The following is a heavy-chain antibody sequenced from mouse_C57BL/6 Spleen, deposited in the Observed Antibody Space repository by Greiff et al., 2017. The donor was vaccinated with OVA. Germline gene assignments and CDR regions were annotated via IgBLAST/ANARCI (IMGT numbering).Heavy chain of an antibody. Sequence: QVQLQQPGAELVRPGSSVKLSCKASGYTFTSYWMHWVKQRPIQGLEWIGNIDPSDSETHYNQKFKDKATLTVDKSSSTAYMQLSSLTSEDSAVYYCAKDYGSSYGNFDYWGKGTTLTVSS. V-gene: IGHV1-52*01. CDR3: AKDYGSSYGNFDY. D-gene: IGHD1-1*01. CDR2: IDPSDSET. CDR1: GYTFTSYW. J-gene: IGHJ2*01.